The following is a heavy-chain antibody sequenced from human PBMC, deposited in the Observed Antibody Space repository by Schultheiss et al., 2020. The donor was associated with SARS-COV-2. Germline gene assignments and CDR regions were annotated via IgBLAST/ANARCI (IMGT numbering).Heavy chain of an antibody. CDR3: ARDLVGASDY. CDR1: GFTFSSYW. V-gene: IGHV3-74*01. Sequence: GGSLRLSCAASGFTFSSYWIHWVRQAPGKGLVWVSRINKDGGTTTYADSVKGRFTISRDNAKNTLYLQMNNLRPEDTAVYYCARDLVGASDYWGQGTLVTVSS. CDR2: INKDGGTT. J-gene: IGHJ4*02. D-gene: IGHD1-26*01.